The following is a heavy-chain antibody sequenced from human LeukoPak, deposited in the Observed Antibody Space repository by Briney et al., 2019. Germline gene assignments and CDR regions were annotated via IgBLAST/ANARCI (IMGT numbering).Heavy chain of an antibody. CDR2: ISRYGNII. Sequence: GGSLRLSCVASGFTFSRYSMSWVRQAPGKGLEWVSYISRYGNIIYYADSVKGRFTVSSDDADNSLYLQMSSLRAEDTAMYYCARDRGGYCSRTSCYVDAFDIWGQGTMITVSS. CDR1: GFTFSRYS. V-gene: IGHV3-48*04. CDR3: ARDRGGYCSRTSCYVDAFDI. J-gene: IGHJ3*02. D-gene: IGHD2-2*01.